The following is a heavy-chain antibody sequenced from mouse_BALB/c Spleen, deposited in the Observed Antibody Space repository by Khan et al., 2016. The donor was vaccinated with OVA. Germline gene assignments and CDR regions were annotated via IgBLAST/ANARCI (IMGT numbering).Heavy chain of an antibody. J-gene: IGHJ2*01. CDR1: GYTFTDFY. CDR3: ARMDTTSLDC. V-gene: IGHV1-77*01. Sequence: QVQLKQSRTELARPGASVKLSCKAAGYTFTDFYINWVKQRAGQGLEWIGEIYPGSGNTYYNEKFKGKATLTADKSSSTAYMQLSRLTSEDSAVYFCARMDTTSLDCWGQGTTLTLSS. CDR2: IYPGSGNT. D-gene: IGHD2-3*01.